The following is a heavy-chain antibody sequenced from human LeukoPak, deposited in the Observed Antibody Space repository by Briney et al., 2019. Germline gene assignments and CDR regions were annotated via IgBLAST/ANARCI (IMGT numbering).Heavy chain of an antibody. CDR2: VYYSGRT. CDR3: ARWNYYNSIRYFDY. Sequence: PSETLSLTCIVSGASMTSNYWNWIRQPPGKGLEWIGYVYYSGRTNYNPSLKSRVTISVDTSKNQFSLRLSSVTAADTAVYYCARWNYYNSIRYFDYWGRGTLVTVSS. CDR1: GASMTSNY. D-gene: IGHD3-22*01. V-gene: IGHV4-59*01. J-gene: IGHJ4*02.